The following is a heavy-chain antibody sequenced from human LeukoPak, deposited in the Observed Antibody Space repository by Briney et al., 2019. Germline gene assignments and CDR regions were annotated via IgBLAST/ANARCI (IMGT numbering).Heavy chain of an antibody. J-gene: IGHJ4*02. Sequence: SGGSLRLSCAASGFTFSSYSMNWVRQAPGKGLEWVSSISSSSSYIYYADSVKGRFTTSRDNAKNSLYLQMNSLRAEDTAVYYCARDVVVPAAYFDYWGQGTLVTVSS. CDR2: ISSSSSYI. V-gene: IGHV3-21*01. D-gene: IGHD2-2*01. CDR3: ARDVVVPAAYFDY. CDR1: GFTFSSYS.